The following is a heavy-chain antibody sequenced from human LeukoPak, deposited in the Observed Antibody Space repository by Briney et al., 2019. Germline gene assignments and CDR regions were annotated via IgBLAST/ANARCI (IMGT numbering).Heavy chain of an antibody. V-gene: IGHV4-38-2*02. CDR2: SGST. Sequence: PSETLSLTCTVSGYSISSGYYWGWIRPPPGKGLEWIGSGSTYYNPSLKSRVTISVDTSKNQFSLKLSSVTAADTAVYYCARGAELAVAGTSDFDYWGQGTLVTVSS. CDR1: GYSISSGYY. J-gene: IGHJ4*02. D-gene: IGHD6-19*01. CDR3: ARGAELAVAGTSDFDY.